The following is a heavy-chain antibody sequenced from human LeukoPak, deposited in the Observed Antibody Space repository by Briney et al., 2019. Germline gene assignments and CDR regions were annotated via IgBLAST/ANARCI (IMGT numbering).Heavy chain of an antibody. V-gene: IGHV1-8*01. CDR2: IGPVSGIT. CDR3: ARGDFASGTYYNEDF. D-gene: IGHD3-10*01. CDR1: GYTFTSYD. J-gene: IGHJ4*02. Sequence: ASVTVSYTASGYTFTSYDINWVRQAPGQGLEWMGWIGPVSGITNYAQNFQGRVTMTWNTSISTAYMELSSLRSEDTAVYYCARGDFASGTYYNEDFWGQGTLVTVSS.